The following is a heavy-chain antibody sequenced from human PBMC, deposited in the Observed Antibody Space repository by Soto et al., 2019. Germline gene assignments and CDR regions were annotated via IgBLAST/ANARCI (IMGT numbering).Heavy chain of an antibody. J-gene: IGHJ5*02. D-gene: IGHD6-19*01. CDR2: IYYSGST. Sequence: PSETLSLTCTVSGGSISSSSFYWGWIRQPPGKGLEWIGSIYYSGSTYYNPSLKSRVTISVDTSKNQFSLKLSSVTAADTAVYYCARRLAVAGTLVWFDPWGQGTLVTVSS. CDR3: ARRLAVAGTLVWFDP. V-gene: IGHV4-39*01. CDR1: GGSISSSSFY.